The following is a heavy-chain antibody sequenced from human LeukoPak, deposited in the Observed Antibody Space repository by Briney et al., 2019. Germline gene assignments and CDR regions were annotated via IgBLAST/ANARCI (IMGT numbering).Heavy chain of an antibody. CDR2: ISGYNGNT. CDR3: ARDRCSSSSCYFDY. Sequence: ASVKVSCKTSGYTFSNYGLTWVRQAPGQGLEWVGWISGYNGNTNYAQKVQGRVTMTTDTSTSTAYMEPRSLTSDDTAVYYCARDRCSSSSCYFDYWGQGTLVTVSS. J-gene: IGHJ4*02. CDR1: GYTFSNYG. D-gene: IGHD2-2*01. V-gene: IGHV1-18*01.